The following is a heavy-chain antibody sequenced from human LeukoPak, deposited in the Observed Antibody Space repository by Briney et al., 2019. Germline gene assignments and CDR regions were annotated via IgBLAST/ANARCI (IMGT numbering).Heavy chain of an antibody. J-gene: IGHJ4*02. V-gene: IGHV4-30-4*01. CDR3: ARERGDYYDSSGYYPDY. CDR2: IYYSGST. Sequence: SETLSLTCTVSGGSISSGDYYWSWIRQPPGKGLEWIGYIYYSGSTYYNPSLKSRVTISVDTSKNQFSLKLSSVTAAGTAVYYCARERGDYYDSSGYYPDYWGQGTLVTVSS. CDR1: GGSISSGDYY. D-gene: IGHD3-22*01.